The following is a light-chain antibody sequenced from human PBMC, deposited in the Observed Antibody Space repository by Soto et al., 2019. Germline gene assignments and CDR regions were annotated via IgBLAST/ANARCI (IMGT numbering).Light chain of an antibody. J-gene: IGKJ4*01. Sequence: EIVLTQSPATLSLSPGERATLSCRASPSVDTLLSWYQQKPGQVPRLLIYDASNSATGIPARFSGSGSGTDFTLTISSLEPEDFAVYYCPQRRDWPITFGGGTKVEIK. CDR2: DAS. CDR1: PSVDTL. CDR3: PQRRDWPIT. V-gene: IGKV3-11*01.